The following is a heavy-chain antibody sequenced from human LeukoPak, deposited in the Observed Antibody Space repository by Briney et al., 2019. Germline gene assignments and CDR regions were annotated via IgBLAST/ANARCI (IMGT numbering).Heavy chain of an antibody. CDR2: IWYDGSNK. Sequence: GGSLRLSCAASGFTFSSYGMHWVRQAPGKGLEWVAVIWYDGSNKYYADSVKGRFTISRDNSKNTLYLQLNSLRAEDTAVYYCATSGGDFWSGYYSYGMDVWGQGTTVTVSS. CDR3: ATSGGDFWSGYYSYGMDV. CDR1: GFTFSSYG. J-gene: IGHJ6*02. V-gene: IGHV3-33*01. D-gene: IGHD3-3*01.